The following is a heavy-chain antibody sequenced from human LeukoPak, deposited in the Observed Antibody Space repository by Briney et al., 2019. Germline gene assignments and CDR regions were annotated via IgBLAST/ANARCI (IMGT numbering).Heavy chain of an antibody. D-gene: IGHD1-26*01. V-gene: IGHV3-73*01. CDR2: IRSKANSYAT. Sequence: GGSLRLSCAASGFTFSGSAMHWVRQASGKGLEWVGRIRSKANSYATAYAASVKGRFTISRDDSKNTAYLQMNSLKTEDTAVYYCTSRPSGSYSGGAPSGYWGQGTLVTVSS. J-gene: IGHJ4*02. CDR1: GFTFSGSA. CDR3: TSRPSGSYSGGAPSGY.